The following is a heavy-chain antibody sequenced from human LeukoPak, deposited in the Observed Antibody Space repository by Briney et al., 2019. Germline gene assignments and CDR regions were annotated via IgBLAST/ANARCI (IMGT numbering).Heavy chain of an antibody. Sequence: ASETLSLTCAVSGYSISSGYYWGWIRQPPGKGLEWIGSIYHSGSTYYNPSLKSRVTISVDTSKNQFSLKLSSVTAADTAVYYCATPTSTGGLCWGQGTLATVSS. J-gene: IGHJ4*02. CDR3: ATPTSTGGLC. V-gene: IGHV4-38-2*01. CDR1: GYSISSGYY. D-gene: IGHD4-17*01. CDR2: IYHSGST.